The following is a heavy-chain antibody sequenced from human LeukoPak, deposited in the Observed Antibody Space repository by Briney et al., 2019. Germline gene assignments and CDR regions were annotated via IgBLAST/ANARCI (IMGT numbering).Heavy chain of an antibody. CDR3: ACDFRYLGHDF. D-gene: IGHD2-21*02. CDR1: AFTLGDFY. Sequence: GGSLRLSCTASAFTLGDFYMRWIRQAPGKGREWIAYISNVGLTTYYAESVKGRFTISRDNAKNSLYLQMNSLRAEDTAVYYCACDFRYLGHDFWGQGTLVTVSS. J-gene: IGHJ4*02. CDR2: ISNVGLTT. V-gene: IGHV3-11*01.